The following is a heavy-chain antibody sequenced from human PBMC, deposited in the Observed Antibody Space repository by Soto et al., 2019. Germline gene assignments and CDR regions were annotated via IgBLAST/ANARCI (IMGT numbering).Heavy chain of an antibody. CDR1: GGTFSSYA. J-gene: IGHJ6*02. D-gene: IGHD6-6*01. CDR2: IIPIFGTA. CDR3: ARGNSAARDYYDYYGMDV. Sequence: QVQLVQSGAEVKKPGSSVKVSCKASGGTFSSYAISWVRQAPGQGLEWMGGIIPIFGTANYAQKFQGRVTITADESTSTAYMELSSLRSEDTAVYYCARGNSAARDYYDYYGMDVWGQGTTVTVSS. V-gene: IGHV1-69*12.